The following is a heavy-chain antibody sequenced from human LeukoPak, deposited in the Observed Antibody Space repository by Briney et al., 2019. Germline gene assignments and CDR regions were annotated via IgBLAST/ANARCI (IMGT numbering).Heavy chain of an antibody. V-gene: IGHV1-18*01. CDR1: GYTSGYTFANYG. CDR3: ATNTQHPIAALDYYYYMDV. D-gene: IGHD6-6*01. Sequence: ASVKVSCKASGYTSGYTFANYGISWVRQAPGQGLERMGWISVYNGNTNYAQELQGRVTMTTDTSTSTAYMELRSLRSDDTAVYYCATNTQHPIAALDYYYYMDVWGKGTTVTVSS. J-gene: IGHJ6*03. CDR2: ISVYNGNT.